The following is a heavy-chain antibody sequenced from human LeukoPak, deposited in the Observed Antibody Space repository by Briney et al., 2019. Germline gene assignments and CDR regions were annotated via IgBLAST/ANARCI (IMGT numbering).Heavy chain of an antibody. V-gene: IGHV4-34*01. Sequence: SETLSLTCAVYGGSFSGYYWSWIRQPPGKGLEWIGEINHSGSTNYNPSLKSRVTISVDTSKNQFSLKLSSVTAADTAVYYCARRYNWNCFSPIYYYYYMDVWGKGTTVTVSS. CDR1: GGSFSGYY. J-gene: IGHJ6*03. CDR3: ARRYNWNCFSPIYYYYYMDV. D-gene: IGHD1-7*01. CDR2: INHSGST.